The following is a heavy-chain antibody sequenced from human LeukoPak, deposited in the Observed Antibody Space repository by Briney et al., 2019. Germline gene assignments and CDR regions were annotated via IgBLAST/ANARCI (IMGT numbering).Heavy chain of an antibody. CDR1: GYTFTGYY. J-gene: IGHJ4*02. V-gene: IGHV1-2*02. CDR3: ARDMTPPGYYYDSSGYPLGY. Sequence: ASVKVSCKASGYTFTGYYMHWVRQAPGQGLEWMGWINPNSGGTNYAQKFQGRVTMTRDTSISTAYMELSRLRSDDTAVYYCARDMTPPGYYYDSSGYPLGYWGQGTLVTVSS. CDR2: INPNSGGT. D-gene: IGHD3-22*01.